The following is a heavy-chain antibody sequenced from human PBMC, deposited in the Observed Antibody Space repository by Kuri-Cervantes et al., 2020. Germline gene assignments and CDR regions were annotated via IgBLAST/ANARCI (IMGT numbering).Heavy chain of an antibody. V-gene: IGHV1-24*01. CDR3: ASSGDGYSSSWYRID. CDR1: GYTLTELS. J-gene: IGHJ4*02. D-gene: IGHD6-13*01. CDR2: FDPEDGET. Sequence: ASVKVSCKVSGYTLTELSMHWVRQAPGKGLEWMGGFDPEDGETIYAQKFQGRVTMTEDTSTDTAYMELSSLRSEDTAVYYCASSGDGYSSSWYRIDWGQGTLVTVSS.